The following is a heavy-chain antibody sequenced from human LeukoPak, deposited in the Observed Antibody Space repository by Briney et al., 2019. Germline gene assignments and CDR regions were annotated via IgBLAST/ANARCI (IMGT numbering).Heavy chain of an antibody. J-gene: IGHJ4*02. Sequence: GGSLRLSCAASGFIFNNYGLIWVRQAPGKGLQWVSAISNDGGGTTYADFVKGRFTISRDNAKNSLYLQMNSLRAEDTAVYYCTRDELWTVVEPALDYWGQGTLVTVSS. D-gene: IGHD2-2*01. V-gene: IGHV3-23*01. CDR2: ISNDGGGT. CDR1: GFIFNNYG. CDR3: TRDELWTVVEPALDY.